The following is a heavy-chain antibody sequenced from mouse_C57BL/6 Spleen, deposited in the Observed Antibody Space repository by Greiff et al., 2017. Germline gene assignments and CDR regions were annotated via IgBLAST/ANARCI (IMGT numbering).Heavy chain of an antibody. CDR1: GYAFTNYL. V-gene: IGHV1-54*01. J-gene: IGHJ2*01. CDR3: ARKGPETDY. CDR2: INPGSGGT. Sequence: QVQLQQSGAELVRPGTSVKVSCKASGYAFTNYLIEWVKQRPGQGLEWIGVINPGSGGTNYNEKFKGKATLTADKSSSTAYMQLSSLTSEDSAVYFCARKGPETDYWGQGATLAVSS.